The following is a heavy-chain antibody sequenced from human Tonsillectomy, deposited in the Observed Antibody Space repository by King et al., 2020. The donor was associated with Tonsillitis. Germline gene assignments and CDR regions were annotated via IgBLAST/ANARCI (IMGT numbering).Heavy chain of an antibody. J-gene: IGHJ4*02. Sequence: VQLVESEGGLVQRGGSLRLSCAASGFTFSSYAMNWVRQAPGKGLEWVSSISHSGGRTYYADSVKGRFTISRANSKNTVYLQMNSLTAEDTSVYYCAKDGGGWLTSGWYYFDYWGQGTLVTVSS. CDR3: AKDGGGWLTSGWYYFDY. V-gene: IGHV3-23*04. CDR1: GFTFSSYA. D-gene: IGHD6-19*01. CDR2: ISHSGGRT.